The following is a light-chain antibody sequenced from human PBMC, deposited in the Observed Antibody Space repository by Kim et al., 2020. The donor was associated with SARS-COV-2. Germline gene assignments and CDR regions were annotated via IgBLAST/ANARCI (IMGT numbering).Light chain of an antibody. J-gene: IGKJ4*01. CDR2: GAS. CDR1: QSVGSD. V-gene: IGKV3-15*01. Sequence: VSAGETATLSCRGSQSVGSDLAWFQQKPGQAPRLLIYGASTRATGIPARFSGSGSATEFTLTISSLQSEDFAVYYCQQYNTWPLAFGGGTKVDIK. CDR3: QQYNTWPLA.